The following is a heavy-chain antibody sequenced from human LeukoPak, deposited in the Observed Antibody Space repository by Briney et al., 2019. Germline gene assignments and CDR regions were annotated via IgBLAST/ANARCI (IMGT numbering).Heavy chain of an antibody. Sequence: PSETLSLTCAVSGGSISSYYWSWIRQPAGKGLEWIGRISTGGTTNYSPSLTSRITMSVDTSKNQFSLNLTSVTAADTAVYYCARELSPSRAHDHWGQGTLVTVSS. CDR1: GGSISSYY. CDR3: ARELSPSRAHDH. D-gene: IGHD5-24*01. J-gene: IGHJ4*02. CDR2: ISTGGTT. V-gene: IGHV4-4*07.